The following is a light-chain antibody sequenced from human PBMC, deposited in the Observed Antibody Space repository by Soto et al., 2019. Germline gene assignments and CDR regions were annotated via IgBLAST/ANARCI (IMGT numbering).Light chain of an antibody. V-gene: IGKV2-28*01. CDR3: MQALQTPRT. Sequence: DIVMTPSPLSLPVTPGEPASISCRSSQSLLHSNGYNYLDWYLQKPGQSPHLLIYLGSNRASGVPDRFSGSGSGTDFTLKISRVEAEDVGVYYCMQALQTPRTFGQGTKVEIK. CDR2: LGS. J-gene: IGKJ1*01. CDR1: QSLLHSNGYNY.